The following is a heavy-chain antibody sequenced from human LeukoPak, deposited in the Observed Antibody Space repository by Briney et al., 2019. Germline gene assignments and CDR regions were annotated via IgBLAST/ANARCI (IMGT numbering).Heavy chain of an antibody. CDR1: GGSIRSYY. V-gene: IGHV4-59*01. CDR2: LYYSGST. J-gene: IGHJ4*02. CDR3: AREDGYGGYFSDD. Sequence: SETLSFTSTVSGGSIRSYYWSWIRQSQGKGLEWIGYLYYSGSTNCNPSLKSRITMSIETSTNPFSLKLNSVTAADTAVYYCAREDGYGGYFSDDGGQASLVTV. D-gene: IGHD4-23*01.